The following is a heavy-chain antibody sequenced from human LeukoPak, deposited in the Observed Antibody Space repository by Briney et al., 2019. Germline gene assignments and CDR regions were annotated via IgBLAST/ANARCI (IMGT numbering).Heavy chain of an antibody. CDR3: ASLCSSTSCRSGFDY. J-gene: IGHJ4*02. D-gene: IGHD2-2*01. V-gene: IGHV1-24*01. CDR1: GYTLTELS. CDR2: FDPEDGET. Sequence: ASVKVSCKVSGYTLTELSMHWVRQAPGKGLEWMGGFDPEDGETIYAQKFQGRVTMTEDTSTDTAYMELSSLRSEDTAVYYCASLCSSTSCRSGFDYWGQGTLVTVSS.